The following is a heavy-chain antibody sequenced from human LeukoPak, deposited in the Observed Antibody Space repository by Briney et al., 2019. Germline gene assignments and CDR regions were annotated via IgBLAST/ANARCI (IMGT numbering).Heavy chain of an antibody. Sequence: GGSLRLSCAASGFTFSSYAMSWVRQAPGKGLEWVSSISGGGRTTYYADSVRGRFIISRDNSKNTLDLQMDSLRVEDTAVYYCAKVARGYNSGWWDHWGQTTLVIVSS. V-gene: IGHV3-23*01. D-gene: IGHD6-19*01. CDR2: ISGGGRTT. J-gene: IGHJ5*02. CDR1: GFTFSSYA. CDR3: AKVARGYNSGWWDH.